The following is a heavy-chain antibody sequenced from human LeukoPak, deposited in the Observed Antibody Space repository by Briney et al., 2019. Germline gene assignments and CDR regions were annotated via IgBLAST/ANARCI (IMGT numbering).Heavy chain of an antibody. CDR3: ARKQFYGSGSSSDY. J-gene: IGHJ4*02. Sequence: GESLKISCQGSGYSFTSYWIGWVRQMPGKGLEWMGIIYVGDSDTRYSPSFQGQVTISAHKSISTAYLQWNSLKASDTAMYYCARKQFYGSGSSSDYWGQGTLVTVSS. V-gene: IGHV5-51*01. CDR2: IYVGDSDT. D-gene: IGHD3-10*01. CDR1: GYSFTSYW.